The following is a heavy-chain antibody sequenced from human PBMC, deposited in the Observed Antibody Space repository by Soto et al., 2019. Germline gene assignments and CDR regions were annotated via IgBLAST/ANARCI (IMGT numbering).Heavy chain of an antibody. CDR1: SGSLSSGDYY. CDR2: LYYSGDT. D-gene: IGHD3-16*01. CDR3: ARAYYDYIRGYSFDY. Sequence: SATPCVTWSVSSGSLSSGDYYWTWIRQHPGKGLEWVGDLYYSGDTRYNPSLRSRLSIPVDTSKNQFSLKLTSVTAADTAVYYCARAYYDYIRGYSFDYWGQGALVTVSS. V-gene: IGHV4-31*02. J-gene: IGHJ4*02.